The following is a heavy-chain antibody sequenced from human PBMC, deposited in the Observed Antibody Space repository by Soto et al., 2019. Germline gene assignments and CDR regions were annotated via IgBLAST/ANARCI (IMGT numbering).Heavy chain of an antibody. CDR2: ISGSGDGT. D-gene: IGHD2-8*01. CDR1: GFSVSDYA. CDR3: TKSRRSVLMVYGFGGMDV. Sequence: GSLRLSCAASGFSVSDYAMSWVRQAPGKGLEWVSSISGSGDGTYYGDSVKGRFTLSRDTSQKTLYLQMNNLRGEDTAVYFCTKSRRSVLMVYGFGGMDVWGRGTTVTVSS. J-gene: IGHJ6*02. V-gene: IGHV3-23*01.